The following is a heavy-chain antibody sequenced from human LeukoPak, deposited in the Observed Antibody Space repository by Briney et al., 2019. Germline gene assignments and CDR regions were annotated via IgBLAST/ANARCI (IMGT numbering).Heavy chain of an antibody. V-gene: IGHV4-39*01. Sequence: SETLSLTCTVSGGSISSSSYYWGWIRQPPGKGLEWIGSIYYSGSTYYNPSLKSRVTISVDTSENQFSLKLSSVTAADTAVYYCASFSSSWYQDYYYGMDVWGQGTTVTVSS. D-gene: IGHD6-13*01. CDR1: GGSISSSSYY. CDR2: IYYSGST. CDR3: ASFSSSWYQDYYYGMDV. J-gene: IGHJ6*02.